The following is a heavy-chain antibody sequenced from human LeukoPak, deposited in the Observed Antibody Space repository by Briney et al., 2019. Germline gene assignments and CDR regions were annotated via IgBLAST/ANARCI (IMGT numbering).Heavy chain of an antibody. V-gene: IGHV4-4*07. CDR1: GGSISSYS. D-gene: IGHD2-15*01. J-gene: IGHJ4*02. Sequence: PSETLSLTCTVSGGSISSYSWSWIRQPAGKGLEWIGRIYTSGSTKYNPSLTSRVTMSVDTSKNQFSLKLRSVTAADTAVYYCARAVHCSGGSCYFDYWGQGTLVTVSS. CDR3: ARAVHCSGGSCYFDY. CDR2: IYTSGST.